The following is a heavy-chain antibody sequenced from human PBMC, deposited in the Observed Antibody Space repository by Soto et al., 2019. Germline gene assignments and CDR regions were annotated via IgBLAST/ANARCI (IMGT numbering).Heavy chain of an antibody. D-gene: IGHD4-17*01. CDR1: GFTFSSYG. V-gene: IGHV3-30*18. CDR2: ISYDGSNK. Sequence: TGGSLRLSCAASGFTFSSYGMHWVRQAPGKGLEWVAVISYDGSNKYYADSVKGRFTISRDNSKNTLYLQMNSLRAEDTAVYYCAKETTVTNDFDYWGQGTLVTVSS. CDR3: AKETTVTNDFDY. J-gene: IGHJ4*02.